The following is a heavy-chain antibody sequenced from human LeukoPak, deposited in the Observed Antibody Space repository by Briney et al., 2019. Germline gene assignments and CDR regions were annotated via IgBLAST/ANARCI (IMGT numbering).Heavy chain of an antibody. J-gene: IGHJ4*02. Sequence: SQTLSLTCTVSGGSISSGDYYWSWIRQPPGKGLEWIGYIYYSGSTYYNPSLKSRVTILVDTSKNQFSLKLSSVTAADTAVYYCARSLTIFGVVTDWGQGTLVTVSS. D-gene: IGHD3-3*01. CDR1: GGSISSGDYY. CDR2: IYYSGST. V-gene: IGHV4-30-4*08. CDR3: ARSLTIFGVVTD.